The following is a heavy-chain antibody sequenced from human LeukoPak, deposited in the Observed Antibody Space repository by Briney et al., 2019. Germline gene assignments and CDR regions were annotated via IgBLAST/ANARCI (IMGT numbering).Heavy chain of an antibody. CDR1: GFTFSSYG. CDR2: ISGSGGST. CDR3: ATRLPMVRGGLPFDY. Sequence: PGGTLRLSCAASGFTFSSYGMSWVRQAPGKGLEWVSAISGSGGSTYYADSVKGRFTISRDNSKNTLYLQMNSLRAEDTAVYYCATRLPMVRGGLPFDYWGQGTLVSVSS. D-gene: IGHD3-10*01. J-gene: IGHJ4*02. V-gene: IGHV3-23*01.